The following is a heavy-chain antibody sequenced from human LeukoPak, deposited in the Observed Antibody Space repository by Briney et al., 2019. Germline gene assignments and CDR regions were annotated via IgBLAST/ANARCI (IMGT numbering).Heavy chain of an antibody. J-gene: IGHJ4*02. CDR3: ARGPAKLRRDFDY. CDR1: GGSISSYY. CDR2: IYYSGST. V-gene: IGHV4-59*01. Sequence: PSETLSLTCTVSGGSISSYYWSWIRQPPGKGLEWIGYIYYSGSTNYNPSLKSRVTISVDTSKNQFSLKLSSVTAADTAVYYCARGPAKLRRDFDYWGQGTLVTVPS.